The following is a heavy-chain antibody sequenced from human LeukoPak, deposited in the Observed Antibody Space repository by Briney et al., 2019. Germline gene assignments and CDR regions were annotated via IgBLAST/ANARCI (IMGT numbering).Heavy chain of an antibody. CDR3: ARARRNIVATPFDY. CDR2: ISSSSSYI. CDR1: GFTFSSYS. J-gene: IGHJ4*02. Sequence: GGSLRLSCAASGFTFSSYSMNWVRQAPGKGLEWVSYISSSSSYIYYADSVKGRFTISRDNAKNSLYLQMSSLRAEDTAVYYCARARRNIVATPFDYWGQGTLVTVSS. D-gene: IGHD5-12*01. V-gene: IGHV3-21*01.